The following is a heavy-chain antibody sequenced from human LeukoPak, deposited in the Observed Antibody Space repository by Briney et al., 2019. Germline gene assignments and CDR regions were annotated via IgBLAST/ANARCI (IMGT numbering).Heavy chain of an antibody. CDR2: INLSGST. D-gene: IGHD4-17*01. CDR1: GGSFSDHY. CDR3: ARDPEDYGDYVSLFDY. V-gene: IGHV4-34*01. J-gene: IGHJ4*02. Sequence: SETLSLTCAVYGGSFSDHYWSWIRQPPGKGLEWIGEINLSGSTNYNPSLKSRVTMSVDTSKNQFSLKLSSVTAADTAVYYCARDPEDYGDYVSLFDYWGQGTLVTVSS.